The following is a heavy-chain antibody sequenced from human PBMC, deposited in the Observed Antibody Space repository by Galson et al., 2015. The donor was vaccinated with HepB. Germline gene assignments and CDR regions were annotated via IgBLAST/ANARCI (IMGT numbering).Heavy chain of an antibody. CDR3: ASGPTRYTGWYRGLPKFFQN. Sequence: SLRLSCAASGFTFNTHAIGWVRQAPGKGLESVSAISSSSASNTYYADSVNRRYTVPRDNSKNTLYLQMNSLRAEDTAVYYCASGPTRYTGWYRGLPKFFQNWGQGTLVSASS. D-gene: IGHD6-19*01. V-gene: IGHV3-23*01. J-gene: IGHJ1*01. CDR2: ISSSSASNT. CDR1: GFTFNTHA.